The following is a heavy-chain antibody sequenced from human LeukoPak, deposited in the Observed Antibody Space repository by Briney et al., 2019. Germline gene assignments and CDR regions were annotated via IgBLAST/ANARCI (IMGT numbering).Heavy chain of an antibody. V-gene: IGHV3-21*01. D-gene: IGHD2-2*01. CDR1: GFTFSSYS. Sequence: GGSLRLSCAASGFTFSSYSMNWVRQAPGKGLAWVSSISSSSSYIYYADSVKGRFTISRDNAKNSLYLQMNSLRAEDTAVYYCARRGHCSSTSCWAFDYWGQGTLVTVSS. CDR2: ISSSSSYI. J-gene: IGHJ4*02. CDR3: ARRGHCSSTSCWAFDY.